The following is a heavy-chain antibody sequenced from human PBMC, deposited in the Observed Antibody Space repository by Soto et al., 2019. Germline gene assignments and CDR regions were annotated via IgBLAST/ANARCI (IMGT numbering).Heavy chain of an antibody. CDR2: ISHDGINK. J-gene: IGHJ5*02. CDR1: GFSFSSYA. Sequence: QVRLVESGGGEVQPGRSLRLSCTASGFSFSSYAMYWFRQPPGKGLEWAAVISHDGINKHYADSVKGRVTVSRDNSNHSLDLQLNSLRGEDTAMYYCARDMYSSDYFVKWFEPWGQGTLVTVSS. D-gene: IGHD6-19*01. CDR3: ARDMYSSDYFVKWFEP. V-gene: IGHV3-30-3*01.